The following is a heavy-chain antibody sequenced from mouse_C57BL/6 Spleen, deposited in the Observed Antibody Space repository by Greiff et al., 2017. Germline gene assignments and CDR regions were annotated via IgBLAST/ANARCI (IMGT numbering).Heavy chain of an antibody. D-gene: IGHD2-4*01. V-gene: IGHV3-6*01. Sequence: EVQVVESGPGLVKPSQSLSLTCSVTGYSITSGYYWNWIRQFPGNKLEWMGYISYDGSNNYNPSLKNRISITRDTSKNQFFLKLNSVTTEDTATYYCASPIYYDYPFAYWGQGTLVTVSA. CDR2: ISYDGSN. CDR3: ASPIYYDYPFAY. J-gene: IGHJ3*01. CDR1: GYSITSGYY.